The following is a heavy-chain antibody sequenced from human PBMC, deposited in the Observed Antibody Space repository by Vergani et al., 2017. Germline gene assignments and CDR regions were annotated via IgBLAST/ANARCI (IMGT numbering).Heavy chain of an antibody. CDR1: GDSVSSNSAA. J-gene: IGHJ5*02. CDR2: TYYRSKWYN. V-gene: IGHV6-1*01. Sequence: QVQLQQSGPGLVKPSQTLLLTCAISGDSVSSNSAAWNWIRQSPSRGLEWLGRTYYRSKWYNDYAVSVKSRITINPDTSKNQFSLQLNSVTPEDTAVYYCARHVGYGDSNYSGDWFDPWGQGNLVTVSS. D-gene: IGHD4-17*01. CDR3: ARHVGYGDSNYSGDWFDP.